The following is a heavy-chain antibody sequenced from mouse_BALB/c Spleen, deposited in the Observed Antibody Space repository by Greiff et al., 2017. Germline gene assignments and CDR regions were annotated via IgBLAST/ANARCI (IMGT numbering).Heavy chain of an antibody. CDR2: INPYNGDT. D-gene: IGHD2-4*01. CDR3: ARGNMITIYYFDY. Sequence: EVQLVESGPELVKPGASVKISCKASGYSFTGYFMNWVMQSHGKSLEWIGRINPYNGDTFYNQKFKGKATLTVDKSSSTAHMELRSLASEDSAVYYCARGNMITIYYFDYWGQGTTLTVSS. J-gene: IGHJ2*01. V-gene: IGHV1-20*02. CDR1: GYSFTGYF.